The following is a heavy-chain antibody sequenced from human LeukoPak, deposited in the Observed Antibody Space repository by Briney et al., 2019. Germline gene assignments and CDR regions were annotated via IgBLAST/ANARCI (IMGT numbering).Heavy chain of an antibody. J-gene: IGHJ4*02. CDR1: GFTFSSYA. D-gene: IGHD1-26*01. CDR2: ISGSGGNT. CDR3: AKSSNEWELNSFDS. V-gene: IGHV3-23*01. Sequence: AGGSLRLSWAASGFTFSSYAMNWVRQAQGKGLEWVSIISGSGGNTYYADSVKGRFTISRDNSKNTLYLQLNSLSPADTAVYYCAKSSNEWELNSFDSWGQGTLVPVSS.